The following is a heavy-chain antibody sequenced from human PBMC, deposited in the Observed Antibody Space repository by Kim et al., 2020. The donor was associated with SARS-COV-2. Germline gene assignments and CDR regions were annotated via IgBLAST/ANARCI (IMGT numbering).Heavy chain of an antibody. D-gene: IGHD6-13*01. CDR3: ARHSLPYSSSWPYWYFDL. V-gene: IGHV4-39*01. CDR1: GGSISSSSYY. CDR2: IYYSGST. J-gene: IGHJ2*01. Sequence: SETLSLTCTVSGGSISSSSYYWGWIRQPPGKGLEWIGSIYYSGSTYYNPSLKSRVTISVDTSKNQFSLKLSSVTATDTAVYYCARHSLPYSSSWPYWYFDLWGRGTLVTVSS.